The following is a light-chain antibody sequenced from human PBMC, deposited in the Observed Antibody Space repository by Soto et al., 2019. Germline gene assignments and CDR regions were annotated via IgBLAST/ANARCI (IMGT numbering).Light chain of an antibody. CDR3: QQSYSTPRT. J-gene: IGKJ1*01. CDR1: QTISNF. V-gene: IGKV1-39*01. Sequence: DIQMTQSPSSLSASVGDRVTITCRASQTISNFLNRYQQKPGKAPKLLIYAASSLQTGVPSRFSGSGSGTDFTLTISSLQPEDFAIYYCQQSYSTPRTFGQGTKVDIK. CDR2: AAS.